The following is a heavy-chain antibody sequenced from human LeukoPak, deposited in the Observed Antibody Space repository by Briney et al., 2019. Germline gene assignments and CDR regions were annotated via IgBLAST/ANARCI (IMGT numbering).Heavy chain of an antibody. CDR1: GYTFTGYY. V-gene: IGHV1-2*06. Sequence: ASVKVSCKASGYTFTGYYMHWVRQAPGQGLEWMGRVNPNSGGTNYAQKFQGRVTMTRDTSISTAYMELSSLRSEDTAVYYCARVTSSGWYWLGYWGQGTLVTVSS. J-gene: IGHJ4*02. CDR2: VNPNSGGT. CDR3: ARVTSSGWYWLGY. D-gene: IGHD6-19*01.